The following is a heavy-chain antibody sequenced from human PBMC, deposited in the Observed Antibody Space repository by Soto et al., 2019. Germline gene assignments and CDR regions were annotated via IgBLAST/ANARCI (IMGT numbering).Heavy chain of an antibody. CDR1: GGSFSGYY. J-gene: IGHJ6*02. V-gene: IGHV4-34*01. Sequence: PSETLSLTCAVYGGSFSGYYWSWIRQPPGKGLEWIGEINHSGSTNYNPSLKSRVTISVDTSKNQFSLKLSSVTAADTAVYYCARVGPRVTVTIYGMDVWGQGTTVTVSS. D-gene: IGHD4-4*01. CDR2: INHSGST. CDR3: ARVGPRVTVTIYGMDV.